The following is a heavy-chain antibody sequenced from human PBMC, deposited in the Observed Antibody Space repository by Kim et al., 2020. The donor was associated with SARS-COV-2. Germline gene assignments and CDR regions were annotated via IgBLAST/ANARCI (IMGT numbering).Heavy chain of an antibody. V-gene: IGHV1-3*01. J-gene: IGHJ4*02. Sequence: SQNFQGRVTITRDTSASTAYMELSSLRSEDTAVYYCARDRCSSTSCYVVYWGQGTLVTVSS. CDR3: ARDRCSSTSCYVVY. D-gene: IGHD2-2*01.